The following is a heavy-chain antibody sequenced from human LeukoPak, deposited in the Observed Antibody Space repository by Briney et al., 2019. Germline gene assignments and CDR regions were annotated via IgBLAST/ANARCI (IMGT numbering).Heavy chain of an antibody. J-gene: IGHJ4*02. V-gene: IGHV4-30-4*08. CDR2: IYYSGST. Sequence: SWIRQPPGKGLEWIGYIYYSGSTYYNPSLKSRVTISVDTSKNQFSLKLSSVAAADTAVYYCARDHSGNGGLYDYWGQGTLVTVSS. CDR3: ARDHSGNGGLYDY. D-gene: IGHD1-1*01.